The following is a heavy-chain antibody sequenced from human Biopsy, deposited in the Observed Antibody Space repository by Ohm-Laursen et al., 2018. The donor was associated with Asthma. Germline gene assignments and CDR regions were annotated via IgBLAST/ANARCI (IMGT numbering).Heavy chain of an antibody. V-gene: IGHV3-48*01. CDR1: GFTFSSYS. CDR3: ARGYSGSDRIVYYYSGLEV. Sequence: SLRLSCSASGFTFSSYSMNWVRQAPGMGLEWVSYIRNSSSAIYYADSVKGRFTISRDNAKNSLYLQMNSLSSEDTAVYYCARGYSGSDRIVYYYSGLEVWGQGTTVTVSS. CDR2: IRNSSSAI. J-gene: IGHJ6*02. D-gene: IGHD5-12*01.